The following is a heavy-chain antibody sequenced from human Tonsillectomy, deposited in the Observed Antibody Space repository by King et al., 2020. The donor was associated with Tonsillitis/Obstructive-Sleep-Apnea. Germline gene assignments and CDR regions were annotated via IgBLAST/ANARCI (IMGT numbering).Heavy chain of an antibody. D-gene: IGHD1-26*01. V-gene: IGHV3-33*01. CDR1: GFTFSSYG. J-gene: IGHJ4*02. Sequence: VQLVESGGGVVQPGRSLRLSCAASGFTFSSYGMHWVRQAPGKGLEWVAVIWYDGSNEYYAESVKGRFTISRDNYKNTLYLQMNSLRAEDTAVYYCAREWSGGSWYFDYWGQGILVTVSS. CDR2: IWYDGSNE. CDR3: AREWSGGSWYFDY.